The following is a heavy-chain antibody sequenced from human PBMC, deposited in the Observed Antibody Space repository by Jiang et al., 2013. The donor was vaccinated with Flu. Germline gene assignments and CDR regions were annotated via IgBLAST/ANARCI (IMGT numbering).Heavy chain of an antibody. CDR3: ARGAHYYDSSGYQEDAFDI. J-gene: IGHJ3*02. CDR2: INTNTGNP. V-gene: IGHV7-4-1*02. CDR1: GYTFTSYA. D-gene: IGHD3-22*01. Sequence: QSGSELKKPGASVKVSCKASGYTFTSYAMNWVRQAPGQGLEWMGWINTNTGNPTYAQGFTGRFVFSLDTSVSTAYLQISSLKAEDTAVYYCARGAHYYDSSGYQEDAFDIWAKGQWSPSLQ.